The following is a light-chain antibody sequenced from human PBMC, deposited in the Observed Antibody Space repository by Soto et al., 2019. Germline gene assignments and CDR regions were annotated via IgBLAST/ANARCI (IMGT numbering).Light chain of an antibody. V-gene: IGKV3-20*01. CDR2: DAS. CDR1: QSVSNY. Sequence: EIVFTQSPVTLSLSPGERATLSCRASQSVSNYLAWYQQKPGQAPRLLIYDASNRATGIPARFSGSGSGTEFTLTISRLEPEDFAVYYCQQDGSSPGTFGQGTKVDTK. J-gene: IGKJ1*01. CDR3: QQDGSSPGT.